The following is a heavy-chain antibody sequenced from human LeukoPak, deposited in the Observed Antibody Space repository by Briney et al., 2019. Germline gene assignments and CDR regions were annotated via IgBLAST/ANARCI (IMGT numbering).Heavy chain of an antibody. D-gene: IGHD1-1*01. CDR1: GFTVSSNY. V-gene: IGHV3-53*01. J-gene: IGHJ4*02. CDR3: ARWNLLSDY. Sequence: GGSLRLSCAASGFTVSSNYMSWVRQAPGKGLEWVSVIYSGGRPYYADSVKGRFTISRDNTKNSLYLQMNSLRAEDTAMYYCARWNLLSDYWGQGTLVTVSS. CDR2: IYSGGRP.